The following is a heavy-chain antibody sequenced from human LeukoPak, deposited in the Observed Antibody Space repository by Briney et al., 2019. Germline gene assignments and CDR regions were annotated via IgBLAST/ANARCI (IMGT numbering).Heavy chain of an antibody. CDR3: ARDKPFYDSSGYTDY. J-gene: IGHJ4*02. Sequence: GASVKVSCKASGYTFTSYGISWVRQAPGQGLEWMGWISAYNGNTNYAQKLQGRVTMTTDTSTSTAYMELRSLRSDDTAVYYCARDKPFYDSSGYTDYWGQGTLVTVSS. V-gene: IGHV1-18*01. CDR2: ISAYNGNT. D-gene: IGHD3-22*01. CDR1: GYTFTSYG.